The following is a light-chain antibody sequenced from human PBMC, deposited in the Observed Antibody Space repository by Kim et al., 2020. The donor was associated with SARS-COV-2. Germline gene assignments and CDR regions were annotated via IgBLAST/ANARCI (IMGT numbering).Light chain of an antibody. Sequence: DIQMTQSPSSLSASVGDRVTMTCQASQDIGKHLTWYHQKPGKAPKLLLYDASTLATGVPSRFSGSGSGTEFSLTISSLQPEDVGTYHCQKCEYLPHTFGQGTKLEI. V-gene: IGKV1-33*01. CDR3: QKCEYLPHT. J-gene: IGKJ2*01. CDR2: DAS. CDR1: QDIGKH.